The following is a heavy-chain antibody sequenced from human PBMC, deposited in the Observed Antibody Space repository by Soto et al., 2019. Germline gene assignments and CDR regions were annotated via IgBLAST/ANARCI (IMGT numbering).Heavy chain of an antibody. D-gene: IGHD3-16*01. Sequence: PGGSLRLSCAASGFTFYDYSMHWVRQAPGKGLEWVSGISWNSGSIGYADSVKGRFTISRDNAKNSLYLQMNSLRAEDTALYYCAKEPPSTLRAPDAFDIWGQGTMVTVSS. V-gene: IGHV3-9*01. J-gene: IGHJ3*02. CDR2: ISWNSGSI. CDR3: AKEPPSTLRAPDAFDI. CDR1: GFTFYDYS.